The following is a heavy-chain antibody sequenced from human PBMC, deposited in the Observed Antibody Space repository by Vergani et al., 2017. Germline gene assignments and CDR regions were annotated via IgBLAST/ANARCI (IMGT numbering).Heavy chain of an antibody. CDR3: ASGDSSSSKTLGGLDY. CDR2: IIPIFGTA. D-gene: IGHD6-6*01. CDR1: GGTFSSYA. Sequence: QVQLVQSGAEVKKPGSSVKVSCKASGGTFSSYAISWVRQAPGQGLEWMGGIIPIFGTANYAQKFQGRVTITADESTRTAYMELSSLRSEDKVVYYCASGDSSSSKTLGGLDYWGQGTLVTVSS. V-gene: IGHV1-69*01. J-gene: IGHJ4*02.